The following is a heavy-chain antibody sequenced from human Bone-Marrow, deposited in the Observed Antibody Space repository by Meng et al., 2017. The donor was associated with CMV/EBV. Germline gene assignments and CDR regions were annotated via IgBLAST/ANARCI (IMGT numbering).Heavy chain of an antibody. D-gene: IGHD6-19*01. CDR3: ARGRVAVAGIAPNFDY. Sequence: SQTLALTCAVYGGSFSGYYWSWIRQPPGKGLEWIGEINHSGSTNYNPSLKSRVTISVDTSKNQFSLKLSSVTAADTAVYYCARGRVAVAGIAPNFDYCGQGTLVAVSS. CDR2: INHSGST. CDR1: GGSFSGYY. J-gene: IGHJ4*02. V-gene: IGHV4-34*01.